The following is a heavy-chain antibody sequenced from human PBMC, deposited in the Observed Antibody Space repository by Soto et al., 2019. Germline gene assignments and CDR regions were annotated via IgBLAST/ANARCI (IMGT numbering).Heavy chain of an antibody. CDR1: GFTFSSYG. V-gene: IGHV3-30*03. CDR3: GIAASFDY. CDR2: ISYDGSNK. Sequence: QVQLVESGGGVVQPGRSLRLSCAASGFTFSSYGIHWVRQAPGKGLEWVAVISYDGSNKYYADSVKGRFTISRDNSKNTLYLQMNSLRAEDTAVYFCGIAASFDYWGQVTLVTVSS. D-gene: IGHD2-15*01. J-gene: IGHJ4*02.